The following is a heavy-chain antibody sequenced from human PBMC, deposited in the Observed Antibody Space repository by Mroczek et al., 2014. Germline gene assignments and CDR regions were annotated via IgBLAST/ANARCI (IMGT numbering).Heavy chain of an antibody. CDR3: AKDPGLRTAVAVGSFGYYMDV. CDR1: GFTFSSYA. Sequence: VQLQQSGGGLVQPGGSLRLSCAASGFTFSSYAMSWVRQAPGKGLEWVSAISGSGGSTYYADSVKGRFTISRDNSKNTLYLQMNSLRAEDTAVYYCAKDPGLRTAVAVGSFGYYMDVWGKGTTVTVSS. CDR2: ISGSGGST. J-gene: IGHJ6*03. D-gene: IGHD6-19*01. V-gene: IGHV3-23*01.